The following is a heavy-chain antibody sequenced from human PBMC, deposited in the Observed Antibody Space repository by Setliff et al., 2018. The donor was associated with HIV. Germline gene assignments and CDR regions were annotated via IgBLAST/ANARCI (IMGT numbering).Heavy chain of an antibody. Sequence: PSETLSLTCSVSGVSINTYYWSWIRQPPGKGLEWFGYIYNGGNTNYNPSLGSRVSMSLDTSKNQFSLKLTSVTAADTAAYFGARTRYYYDSSDRYWVIDSWGPGTLVTVSS. D-gene: IGHD3-22*01. CDR2: IYNGGNT. CDR1: GVSINTYY. CDR3: ARTRYYYDSSDRYWVIDS. V-gene: IGHV4-59*01. J-gene: IGHJ5*01.